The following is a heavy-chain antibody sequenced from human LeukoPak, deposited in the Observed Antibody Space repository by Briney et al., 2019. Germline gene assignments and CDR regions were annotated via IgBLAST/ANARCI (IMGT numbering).Heavy chain of an antibody. CDR3: AKHIVGATTPLDY. Sequence: RAGGSLRLSCAASGFTFDDYGMSWVRQAPGKGLEWVSGINWNGGSTGYADSVKGRFTISRDNAKNSLYLQMNSLRAEDTAVYYCAKHIVGATTPLDYWGQGTLVTVSS. V-gene: IGHV3-20*04. CDR1: GFTFDDYG. D-gene: IGHD1-26*01. CDR2: INWNGGST. J-gene: IGHJ4*02.